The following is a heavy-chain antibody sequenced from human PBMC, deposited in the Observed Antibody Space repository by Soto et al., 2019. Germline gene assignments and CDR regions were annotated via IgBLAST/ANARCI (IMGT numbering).Heavy chain of an antibody. D-gene: IGHD6-13*01. CDR1: GFTVSSNY. CDR2: IYSGGST. CDR3: ARDLAAAGTPPYYGMDV. J-gene: IGHJ6*02. V-gene: IGHV3-53*01. Sequence: GGSLRLSCAASGFTVSSNYMSWVRQAPGKGLERVSVIYSGGSTYYADSVKGRFTISRDNSKNTLYLQMNSLRAEDTAVYYCARDLAAAGTPPYYGMDVWGQGTTVTVSS.